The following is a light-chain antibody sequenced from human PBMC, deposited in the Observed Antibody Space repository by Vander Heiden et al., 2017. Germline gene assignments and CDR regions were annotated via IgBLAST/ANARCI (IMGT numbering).Light chain of an antibody. J-gene: IGKJ1*01. Sequence: LVLTPSPDTLSLSPGERATLSCRASQSVVDNYAAWYQQKPGQAPRLLIYGISFRATGIPDRFSGSGAGTDFPRTISRLEAEDFAVYYCEQYGSSPWTFGQGTKVEIK. CDR2: GIS. CDR1: QSVVDNY. CDR3: EQYGSSPWT. V-gene: IGKV3-20*01.